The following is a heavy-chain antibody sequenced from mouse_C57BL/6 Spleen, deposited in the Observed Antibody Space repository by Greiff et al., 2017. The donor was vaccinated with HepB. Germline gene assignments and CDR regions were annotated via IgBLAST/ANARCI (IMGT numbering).Heavy chain of an antibody. CDR2: ISSGSSTI. J-gene: IGHJ2*01. CDR1: GFTFSDYE. D-gene: IGHD1-1*01. Sequence: EVQGVESGGGLVKPGGSLKLSCAASGFTFSDYEMHWVRQAPEKGLEWVAYISSGSSTIYYADTVKGRFTISRDNAKNTLFLQMTSLRSEDTAMYYCARVITTVVAFDYWGQGTTLTVSS. V-gene: IGHV5-17*01. CDR3: ARVITTVVAFDY.